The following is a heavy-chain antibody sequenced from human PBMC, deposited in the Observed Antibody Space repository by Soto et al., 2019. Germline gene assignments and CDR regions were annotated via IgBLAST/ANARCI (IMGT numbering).Heavy chain of an antibody. CDR1: GGSINSDY. Sequence: SETLSLTCTVSGGSINSDYWSWIRQPPGKGLEWIGYIYYSGSTDYNPSLKSRVTISVDTSKKQFSLKLSSVTAADTAVYYCARRGRSSEYYDFWSASGSGAFDIWGQGTMVTVSS. J-gene: IGHJ3*02. CDR3: ARRGRSSEYYDFWSASGSGAFDI. CDR2: IYYSGST. D-gene: IGHD3-3*01. V-gene: IGHV4-59*01.